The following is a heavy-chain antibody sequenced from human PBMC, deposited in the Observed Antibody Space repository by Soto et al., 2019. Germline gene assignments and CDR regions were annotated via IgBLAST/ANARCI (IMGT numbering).Heavy chain of an antibody. CDR1: GGTFSSYT. CDR2: IIPILGIA. Sequence: SVKVSCKASGGTFSSYTISWVRQAPGQGLEWMGRIIPILGIANYAQKFQGRVAITADKSTSTAYMELSSLRSEDTAVYYCARASGIPEVRWFDPWGQGTLVTVSS. D-gene: IGHD5-18*01. CDR3: ARASGIPEVRWFDP. V-gene: IGHV1-69*02. J-gene: IGHJ5*02.